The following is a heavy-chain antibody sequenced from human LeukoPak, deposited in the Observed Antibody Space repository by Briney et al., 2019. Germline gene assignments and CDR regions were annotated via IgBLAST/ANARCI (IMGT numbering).Heavy chain of an antibody. D-gene: IGHD1-14*01. CDR1: GFTFSTYS. V-gene: IGHV3-21*01. J-gene: IGHJ4*02. Sequence: KPGESLRLSCAASGFTFSTYSMNWVRQAPGKGLEWVSSISSSSSYIYYADSVKGRFTISRDNAKNSLYLQMNSLRAEDTAVYYCARDLRPTGTGDYWGQGTLVTVSS. CDR2: ISSSSSYI. CDR3: ARDLRPTGTGDY.